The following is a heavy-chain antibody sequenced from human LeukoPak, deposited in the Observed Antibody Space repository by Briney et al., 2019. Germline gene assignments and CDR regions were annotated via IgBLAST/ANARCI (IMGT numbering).Heavy chain of an antibody. V-gene: IGHV4-4*02. CDR1: GGSISSSNW. CDR2: IYHSGST. Sequence: PSETLSLTCAVSGGSISSSNWWSWVRQPPGKGLEWIGEIYHSGSTNYNPSLKSRVTISVDKSKNQFSLKLSSVTAADTAVYYCARGRSGSGYDAFNIWGQGTMVTVSS. CDR3: ARGRSGSGYDAFNI. D-gene: IGHD1-26*01. J-gene: IGHJ3*02.